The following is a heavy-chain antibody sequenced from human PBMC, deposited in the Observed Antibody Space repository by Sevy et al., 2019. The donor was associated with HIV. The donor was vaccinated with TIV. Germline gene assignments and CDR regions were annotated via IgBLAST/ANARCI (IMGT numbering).Heavy chain of an antibody. CDR3: ARRDLLAGSDY. D-gene: IGHD6-19*01. CDR2: IYPGDSDT. J-gene: IGHJ4*02. V-gene: IGHV5-51*01. CDR1: GYTFTSYW. Sequence: GESLKISCKGSGYTFTSYWIAWVRQMPGKGLEWMGIIYPGDSDTIYSPSFEGQVTISADKSITTAYLQWSSLKASDTAVYYCARRDLLAGSDYWGQGTLVTVSS.